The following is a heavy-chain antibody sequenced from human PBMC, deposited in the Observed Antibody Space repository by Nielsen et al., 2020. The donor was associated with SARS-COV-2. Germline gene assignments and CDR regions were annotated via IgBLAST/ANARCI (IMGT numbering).Heavy chain of an antibody. D-gene: IGHD4-17*01. Sequence: GESLKISCAASGFTFDDYAMHWVRQAPGKGLEWVSVIYSGGATHYADSVKGRFTISRDNSNNTLSLQLNSLRVEDTAVYYCARESAYGDYTGGFDYWGQGTLVTVSS. CDR3: ARESAYGDYTGGFDY. J-gene: IGHJ4*02. CDR2: IYSGGAT. V-gene: IGHV3-66*01. CDR1: GFTFDDYA.